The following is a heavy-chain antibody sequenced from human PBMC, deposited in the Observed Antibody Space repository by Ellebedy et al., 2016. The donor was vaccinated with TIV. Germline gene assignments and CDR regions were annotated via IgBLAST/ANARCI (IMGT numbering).Heavy chain of an antibody. CDR2: IYSGGST. V-gene: IGHV3-53*01. CDR1: GFTVSSNY. D-gene: IGHD1-1*01. J-gene: IGHJ6*03. CDR3: ARGAGWVNDMDV. Sequence: GGSLRLSXAASGFTVSSNYMSWVRQAPGKGLEWVSVIYSGGSTYYADSVKGRFTISRDNSKNTLYLQMNSLRAEDTAVYYCARGAGWVNDMDVWGKGTTVTVSS.